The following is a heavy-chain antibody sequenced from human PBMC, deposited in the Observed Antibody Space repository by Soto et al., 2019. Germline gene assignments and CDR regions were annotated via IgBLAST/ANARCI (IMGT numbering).Heavy chain of an antibody. CDR3: ARDTWLLPNGPGAFDI. J-gene: IGHJ3*02. Sequence: ASVKVSCKASGYTFTSYGISWVRQAPGQGLEWMGWISAYNGNTNYAQKLQGRVTMTTDTSTSTAYMELRSLGSDDTAVYYCARDTWLLPNGPGAFDIWGQGTMVTVSS. D-gene: IGHD1-26*01. V-gene: IGHV1-18*01. CDR2: ISAYNGNT. CDR1: GYTFTSYG.